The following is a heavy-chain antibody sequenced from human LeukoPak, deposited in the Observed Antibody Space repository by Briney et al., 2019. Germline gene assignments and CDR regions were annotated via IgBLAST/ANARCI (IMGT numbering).Heavy chain of an antibody. J-gene: IGHJ4*02. V-gene: IGHV3-30-3*01. Sequence: GGSLRLSCAASGFTFSSYAMHWVRQAPGKGLEWVVVISYDGSNKYYADSVKGRFTISRDNSKNTLYLQMNSLRVEDTAVYYCARDEPTVTTGPPVGSWGQGTLVTVSS. D-gene: IGHD4-17*01. CDR2: ISYDGSNK. CDR3: ARDEPTVTTGPPVGS. CDR1: GFTFSSYA.